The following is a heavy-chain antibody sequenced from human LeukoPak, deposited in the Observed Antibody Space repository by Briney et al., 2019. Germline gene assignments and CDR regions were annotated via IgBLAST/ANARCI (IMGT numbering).Heavy chain of an antibody. J-gene: IGHJ4*02. V-gene: IGHV4-59*08. Sequence: SETLSFTCTGSGGTISSYYWSRLRQPPGKGLEGIGYIYYSGSTNYNPSLKSRVTISVDTPKNEFSLQLSSATAADTAVYYGARPYGGAGSCYSSFEYWGQGSLVTVSS. CDR3: ARPYGGAGSCYSSFEY. D-gene: IGHD2-15*01. CDR2: IYYSGST. CDR1: GGTISSYY.